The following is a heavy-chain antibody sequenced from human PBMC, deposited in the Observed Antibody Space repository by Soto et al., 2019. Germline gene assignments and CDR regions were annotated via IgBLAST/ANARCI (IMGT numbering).Heavy chain of an antibody. CDR1: GGSISSSSSY. CDR2: IYSGST. V-gene: IGHV4-39*01. D-gene: IGHD6-13*01. CDR3: ATTRGIAVGGSFDY. J-gene: IGHJ4*02. Sequence: PSETLSLTCTVSGGSISSSSSYWGWIRQPPGKGLEWIGTIYSGSTYYNPSLKSRVTISVDTSKNQFSLKLSSVAAADTAIYFCATTRGIAVGGSFDYWGQGTLVTVPQ.